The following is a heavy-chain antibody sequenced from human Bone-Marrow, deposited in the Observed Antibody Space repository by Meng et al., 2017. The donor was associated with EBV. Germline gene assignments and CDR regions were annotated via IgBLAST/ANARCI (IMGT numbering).Heavy chain of an antibody. Sequence: QVQLQQWGAGLLKPSETLSLTCAVYGGSFSGYYWSWIRQPPGKGLEWIGEINHSGSTNYNPSLKSRVAISIDKSKNQFSLKLNSVTAADTAVYYCAERYSTMWGKWFDPWGQGTLVTVS. CDR1: GGSFSGYY. D-gene: IGHD2-15*01. CDR2: INHSGST. J-gene: IGHJ5*02. CDR3: AERYSTMWGKWFDP. V-gene: IGHV4-34*01.